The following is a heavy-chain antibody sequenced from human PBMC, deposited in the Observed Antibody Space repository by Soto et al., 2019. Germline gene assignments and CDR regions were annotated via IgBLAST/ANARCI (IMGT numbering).Heavy chain of an antibody. V-gene: IGHV3-23*01. Sequence: PGGSLRLSCAASGFTFSSYAMSWVRQAPGKGLEWVSAISGSGGSTYYADSVKGRFTISRDNSKNTLYLQMNSLRAEDTAVYYCAKDGDSSGYYYPDAFDLWGQGTMVTVS. CDR2: ISGSGGST. J-gene: IGHJ3*01. D-gene: IGHD3-22*01. CDR1: GFTFSSYA. CDR3: AKDGDSSGYYYPDAFDL.